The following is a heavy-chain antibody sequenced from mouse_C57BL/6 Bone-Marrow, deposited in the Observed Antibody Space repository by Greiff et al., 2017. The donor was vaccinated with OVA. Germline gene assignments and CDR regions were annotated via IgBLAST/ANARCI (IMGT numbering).Heavy chain of an antibody. Sequence: VKLVESGAELVRPGASVKLSCKASGYTFTDYYINWVKQRPGQGLEWIARIYPGSGNTYYNEKFKGKATLTAEKSSSTAYMQLSSLTSEDSAVYFCARRADYGSSPAWFAYWGQGTLVTVSA. CDR3: ARRADYGSSPAWFAY. J-gene: IGHJ3*01. V-gene: IGHV1-76*01. CDR1: GYTFTDYY. D-gene: IGHD1-1*01. CDR2: IYPGSGNT.